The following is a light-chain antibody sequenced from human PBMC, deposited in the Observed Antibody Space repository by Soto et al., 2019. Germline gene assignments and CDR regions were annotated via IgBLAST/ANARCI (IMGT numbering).Light chain of an antibody. CDR1: QNINRW. CDR3: QQYSTYTPRT. Sequence: IQLTQSASFLSASVGYRVTIICRASQNINRWLAWYQQKPGKAPKLLIYDASNLESGVPSRFSGSGSATEFTLTISSLQPDDFATYYCQQYSTYTPRTFGQGTKVDIK. J-gene: IGKJ1*01. CDR2: DAS. V-gene: IGKV1-5*02.